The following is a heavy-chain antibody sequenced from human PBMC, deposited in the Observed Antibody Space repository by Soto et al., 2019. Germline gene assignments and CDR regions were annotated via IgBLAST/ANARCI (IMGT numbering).Heavy chain of an antibody. CDR3: AKDGGRLKDGYNLLYYFDY. Sequence: GGSLRLSCAASGFTFDDYAMHWVRQAPGKGLEWVSGISWNSGSIGYADSVKGRFTISRDNAKNSLYLQMNSLRAEDTALYYCAKDGGRLKDGYNLLYYFDYWGQGTLVTVSS. CDR2: ISWNSGSI. CDR1: GFTFDDYA. D-gene: IGHD5-12*01. J-gene: IGHJ4*02. V-gene: IGHV3-9*01.